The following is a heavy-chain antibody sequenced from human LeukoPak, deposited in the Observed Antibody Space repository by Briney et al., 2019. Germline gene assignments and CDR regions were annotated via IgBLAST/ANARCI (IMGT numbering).Heavy chain of an antibody. Sequence: PGGSLRLSCAVSGFTVSSNYMSWVRQAPGKGLEWVSVIYSGGSTYYADSVKGRFTISRDNSKNTLYLQRNSLRAEDTAVYYCAKEPSSWYYFDYWGQGTLVTVSS. CDR3: AKEPSSWYYFDY. D-gene: IGHD6-13*01. J-gene: IGHJ4*02. V-gene: IGHV3-53*01. CDR1: GFTVSSNY. CDR2: IYSGGST.